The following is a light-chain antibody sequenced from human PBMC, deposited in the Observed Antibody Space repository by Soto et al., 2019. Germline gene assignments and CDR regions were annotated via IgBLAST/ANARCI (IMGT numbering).Light chain of an antibody. Sequence: MTQAPAILSVSPGERASLSCRASQSVSSNVAWYQQKPGQAPRLLIYDTSTRATGVPAWFSGSGSGTEFTLTISSLLSEDCSIYYCQNYSIWPPATFGKGTRVQ. J-gene: IGKJ5*01. CDR3: QNYSIWPPAT. CDR1: QSVSSN. CDR2: DTS. V-gene: IGKV3-15*01.